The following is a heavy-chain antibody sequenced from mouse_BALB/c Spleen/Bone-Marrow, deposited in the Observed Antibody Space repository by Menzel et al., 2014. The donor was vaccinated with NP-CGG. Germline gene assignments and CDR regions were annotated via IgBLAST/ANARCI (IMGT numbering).Heavy chain of an antibody. Sequence: QVQLQQSGAELAKPGASVKMSCKASDYTFTSYWMHWVKQRPGQGLEWIGYINPSTGYTAYNQKFKDKATLTADKSSSTAYMQLSSLTSEDSAVYYCARSGFDYWCHGPPFTVSS. CDR3: ARSGFDY. CDR2: INPSTGYT. J-gene: IGHJ2*01. CDR1: DYTFTSYW. V-gene: IGHV1-7*01.